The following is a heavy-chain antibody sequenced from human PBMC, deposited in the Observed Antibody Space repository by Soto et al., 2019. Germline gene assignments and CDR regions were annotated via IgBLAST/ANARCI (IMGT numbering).Heavy chain of an antibody. V-gene: IGHV4-61*01. Sequence: SETLSLTCTVSGGSVSSGSYYWSWIRQPPGKGLEWIGEINHSGSTNYNPSLKSRVTIAVDTSKNKFSLKLRSVTAADTAVYYCARGCPEMGYSDCWGRYYYYYGMNVWGEGTTVTVSS. D-gene: IGHD5-18*01. J-gene: IGHJ6*04. CDR3: ARGCPEMGYSDCWGRYYYYYGMNV. CDR2: INHSGST. CDR1: GGSVSSGSYY.